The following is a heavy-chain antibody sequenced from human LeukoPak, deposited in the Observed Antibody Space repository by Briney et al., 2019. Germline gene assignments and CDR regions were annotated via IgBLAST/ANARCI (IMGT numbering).Heavy chain of an antibody. CDR1: GFTFSSYA. Sequence: GGSLRLSCAASGFTFSSYAMSWVRQTPGKGLEWVSFISPSGDRTSNADSVEGRFTISRDNTRNTLYLQMNSLRDEDTGVYYCAIMHGYYDGSGFWVQWGQGTLVTVSS. CDR2: ISPSGDRT. V-gene: IGHV3-23*01. D-gene: IGHD3-22*01. CDR3: AIMHGYYDGSGFWVQ. J-gene: IGHJ4*02.